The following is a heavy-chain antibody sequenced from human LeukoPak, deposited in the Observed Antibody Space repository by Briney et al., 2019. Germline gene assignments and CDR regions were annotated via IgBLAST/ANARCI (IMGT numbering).Heavy chain of an antibody. D-gene: IGHD5-18*01. Sequence: SETLSLTCTVSGGSISSYYWSWIRQPPGKGLEWIGYIYYSGSTNYNPSLKSRVTISVGTSKNQFSLKLSSVTAADTAVYYCARGDGYSYGYNAFDIWGQGTMVTVSS. CDR1: GGSISSYY. V-gene: IGHV4-59*01. CDR2: IYYSGST. CDR3: ARGDGYSYGYNAFDI. J-gene: IGHJ3*02.